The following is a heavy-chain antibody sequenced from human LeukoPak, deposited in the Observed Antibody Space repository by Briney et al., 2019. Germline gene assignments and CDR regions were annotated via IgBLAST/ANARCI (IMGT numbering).Heavy chain of an antibody. CDR3: ARVGDPGRYGMDV. J-gene: IGHJ6*02. Sequence: SVKVSCKASGYTFTSYAISWVRQAPGQGLEWMGRIIPILGIANYAQKFQGRVTITADKSTSTAYMELSSLRSEDTAVYYCARVGDPGRYGMDVWGQGTTVTVSS. V-gene: IGHV1-69*04. CDR2: IIPILGIA. D-gene: IGHD3-10*01. CDR1: GYTFTSYA.